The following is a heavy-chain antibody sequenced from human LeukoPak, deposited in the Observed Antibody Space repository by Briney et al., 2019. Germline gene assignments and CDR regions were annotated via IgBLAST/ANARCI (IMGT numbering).Heavy chain of an antibody. D-gene: IGHD3-10*01. Sequence: ASVKVSCKASGYTFTGYYMHWVRQAPGQGLEWMGQINPNSGGTNYAQKFQGRVTMTRDTSISTAYMELSRLRADDTAVYYCAREETSGGFDYWGQGTLVTVSS. V-gene: IGHV1-2*06. CDR1: GYTFTGYY. CDR3: AREETSGGFDY. CDR2: INPNSGGT. J-gene: IGHJ4*02.